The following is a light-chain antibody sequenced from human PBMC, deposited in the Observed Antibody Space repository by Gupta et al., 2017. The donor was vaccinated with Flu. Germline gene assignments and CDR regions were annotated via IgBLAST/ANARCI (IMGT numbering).Light chain of an antibody. CDR2: AAF. J-gene: IGLJ3*02. CDR3: KSYAISLKEPL. Sequence: VTISCTGSDSTIGEGSEVHWYQVLPGKAPKLIISAAFNRPSGVTERFSGSRSGHSVSLTITGLQAEDEGVYYCKSYAISLKEPLFGGGTNVTVL. CDR1: DSTIGEGSE. V-gene: IGLV1-40*01.